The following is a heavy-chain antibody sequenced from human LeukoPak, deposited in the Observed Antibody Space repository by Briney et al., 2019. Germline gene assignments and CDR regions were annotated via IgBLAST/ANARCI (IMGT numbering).Heavy chain of an antibody. D-gene: IGHD4-17*01. J-gene: IGHJ5*02. CDR2: IEHTGST. CDR3: VRGFYGDYSSDWFDP. CDR1: GVAITSNSW. Sequence: SGTLSLTCAVSGVAITSNSWWNWVRQPPGTGLEWIGEIEHTGSTNYNPSLETRVTISVDKSKDQFSLELSSVTAADTAVYYCVRGFYGDYSSDWFDPWGRGTLVTVSS. V-gene: IGHV4-4*02.